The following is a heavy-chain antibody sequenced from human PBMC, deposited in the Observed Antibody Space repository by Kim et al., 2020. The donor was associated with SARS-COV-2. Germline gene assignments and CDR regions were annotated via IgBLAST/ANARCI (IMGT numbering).Heavy chain of an antibody. CDR2: VSPGGHED. J-gene: IGHJ3*01. CDR3: AREWKSSGFAGTFDF. V-gene: IGHV3-30*04. D-gene: IGHD6-19*01. Sequence: GGSLRLSCAASGFTFNSSPMHWLRQPPGKGLEWLAVVSPGGHEDRHADSVKGRFTISRDNSKNTLYLQMRGLRREDTAIYFCAREWKSSGFAGTFDFWGPGTVVTVSS. CDR1: GFTFNSSP.